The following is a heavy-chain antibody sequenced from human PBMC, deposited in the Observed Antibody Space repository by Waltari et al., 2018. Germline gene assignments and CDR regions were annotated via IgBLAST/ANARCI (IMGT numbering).Heavy chain of an antibody. J-gene: IGHJ5*02. CDR2: INHSGST. CDR1: GGSFSGYY. CDR3: ARNSSPNRNWFDP. Sequence: QVQLQQWGAGLLKPSETLSLTCAVYGGSFSGYYWSWIRQPPGKGLEWMGEINHSGSTNYNPSLKSRVTISVDTAKNQFSLKLSSVTAADTAVYYCARNSSPNRNWFDPWGQGTLVTVSS. V-gene: IGHV4-34*01. D-gene: IGHD6-13*01.